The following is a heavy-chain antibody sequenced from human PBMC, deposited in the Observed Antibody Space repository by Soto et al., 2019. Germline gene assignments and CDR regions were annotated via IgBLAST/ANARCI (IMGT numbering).Heavy chain of an antibody. CDR3: ARATSGSQRDRLVWGPYYYYYGTDV. D-gene: IGHD1-26*01. J-gene: IGHJ6*02. CDR2: IIPIFGTA. Sequence: QVQLVQSGAEVKKPGSSVKVSCKASGGTFSSYAISWVRQAPGQGLEWMGGIIPIFGTANYAQKFQGRVTITAVESTSTAYRELSSLRSEDTAVYYCARATSGSQRDRLVWGPYYYYYGTDVWGQGTTVTVSS. CDR1: GGTFSSYA. V-gene: IGHV1-69*01.